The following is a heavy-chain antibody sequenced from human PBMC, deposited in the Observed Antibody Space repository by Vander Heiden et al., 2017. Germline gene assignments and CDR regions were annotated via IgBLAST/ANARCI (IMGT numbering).Heavy chain of an antibody. CDR1: GDSVSSNSVT. CDR3: ARQGSISSISRGMDI. V-gene: IGHV6-1*01. Sequence: QVQLQQSGPGLVEPSQTLSLLCGIPGDSVSSNSVTWHWIRQSPSRGLEWLGRTWYRSKWYSDYAVSLKSRISINPDTSKNQVSLQVSSVTPEDTAVYYCARQGSISSISRGMDIWGQGTTTTVSS. J-gene: IGHJ6*02. D-gene: IGHD6-6*01. CDR2: TWYRSKWYS.